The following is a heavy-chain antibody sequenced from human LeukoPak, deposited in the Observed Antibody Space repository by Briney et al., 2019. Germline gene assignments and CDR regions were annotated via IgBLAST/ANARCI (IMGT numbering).Heavy chain of an antibody. J-gene: IGHJ6*04. CDR1: GYTFTIYG. Sequence: ASVKVSCKASGYTFTIYGISWVRQAPGQGLELMGWISTYNGYANYAQKLQGRVTMTTETSTSTAYMELRSLRSDDTAVYYCARNSSGWYGYMDVWGKGTTVTVSS. CDR3: ARNSSGWYGYMDV. D-gene: IGHD6-19*01. CDR2: ISTYNGYA. V-gene: IGHV1-18*01.